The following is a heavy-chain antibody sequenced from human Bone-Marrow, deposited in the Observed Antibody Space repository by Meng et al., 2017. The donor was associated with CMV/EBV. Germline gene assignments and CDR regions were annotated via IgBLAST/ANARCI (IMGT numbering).Heavy chain of an antibody. CDR3: ARDFGTVTNYYGMDV. D-gene: IGHD4-17*01. V-gene: IGHV3-30-3*01. CDR2: ISYDGSNK. Sequence: GGSLRLSCAASGFTFSSYAMHWVRQAPGKGLEWVAVISYDGSNKYYADSVKGRFTISRDNAKNSLYLQMNSLRAEDTAVYYCARDFGTVTNYYGMDVWGQGTTVTVSS. CDR1: GFTFSSYA. J-gene: IGHJ6*02.